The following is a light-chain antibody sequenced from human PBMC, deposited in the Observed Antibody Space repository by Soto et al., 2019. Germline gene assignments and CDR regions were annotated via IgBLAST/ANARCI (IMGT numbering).Light chain of an antibody. CDR3: CSYASTYISKVL. V-gene: IGLV2-18*02. CDR1: NRDFRSYNR. CDR2: EVG. J-gene: IGLJ2*01. Sequence: QSALTQPPSVSGSPGQSVTISCNGSNRDFRSYNRVSWFQRPPDTAPKVMIYEVGDRPSGVPDRFSGSKSGNTASLTISGLQADDEADYYCCSYASTYISKVLFGGGTKLTVL.